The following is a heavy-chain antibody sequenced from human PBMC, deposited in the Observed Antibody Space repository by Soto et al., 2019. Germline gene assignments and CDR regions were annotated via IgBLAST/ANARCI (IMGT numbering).Heavy chain of an antibody. CDR2: IYPGDSDT. J-gene: IGHJ6*02. V-gene: IGHV5-51*01. CDR3: ARSDSKATGYYGMDV. CDR1: GYSFTSYW. Sequence: PGESLKISCKGSGYSFTSYWIGWVRQMPGKGLEWMGIIYPGDSDTRYSPSFQGQVTISADKSISTAYLQWSSLKASDTAMYYCARSDSKATGYYGMDVWGQGTTVTVSS. D-gene: IGHD4-4*01.